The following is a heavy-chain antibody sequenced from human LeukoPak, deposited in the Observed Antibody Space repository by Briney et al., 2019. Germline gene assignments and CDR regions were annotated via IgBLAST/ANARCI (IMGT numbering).Heavy chain of an antibody. CDR1: GFTFSSYG. D-gene: IGHD3-16*01. Sequence: PGGSLRLSCAASGFTFSSYGMHWVRQAPGKGLEWVAVISYDGSNKYYADSVKGRSTISRDNSKNTLYLQMNSLRAEDTAVYYCAKDGGLYYYYGMDVWGQGTTVTVSS. J-gene: IGHJ6*02. V-gene: IGHV3-30*18. CDR2: ISYDGSNK. CDR3: AKDGGLYYYYGMDV.